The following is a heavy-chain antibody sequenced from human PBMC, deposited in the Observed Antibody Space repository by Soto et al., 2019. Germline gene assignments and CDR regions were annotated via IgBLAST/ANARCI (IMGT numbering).Heavy chain of an antibody. CDR3: ARESDTSAWPEYSSGMEV. Sequence: PGGSLRLSCAASGFTFTDYFMTRIRQAPGKGLEWISYITSSGTTKYYADSVRGRFTISRDNGKNSLFLQMNSLRVEDTAVYYCARESDTSAWPEYSSGMEVWGQGTTVTVSS. V-gene: IGHV3-11*01. CDR2: ITSSGTTK. J-gene: IGHJ6*02. D-gene: IGHD6-19*01. CDR1: GFTFTDYF.